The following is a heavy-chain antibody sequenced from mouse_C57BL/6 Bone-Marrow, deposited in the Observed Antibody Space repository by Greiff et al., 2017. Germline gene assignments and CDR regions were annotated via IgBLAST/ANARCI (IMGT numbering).Heavy chain of an antibody. J-gene: IGHJ4*01. V-gene: IGHV2-2*01. CDR1: GFSLTSYG. CDR3: AGNCDYYAMDY. Sequence: VQRVESGPGLVQPSQSLSITCTVSGFSLTSYGVHWVRQFPGKGLEWLGVIWSGGSTDYNAAFISRLSISKDNSKSQVFFKMNSLQADDTAIYYCAGNCDYYAMDYWGQGTSVTVSS. CDR2: IWSGGST.